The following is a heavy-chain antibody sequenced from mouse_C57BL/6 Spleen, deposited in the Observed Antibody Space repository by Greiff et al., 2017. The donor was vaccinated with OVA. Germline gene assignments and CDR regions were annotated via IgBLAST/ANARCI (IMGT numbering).Heavy chain of an antibody. V-gene: IGHV10-1*01. CDR1: GFSFNTYA. J-gene: IGHJ3*01. D-gene: IGHD1-1*01. Sequence: EVNVVESGGGLVQPKGSLKLSCAASGFSFNTYAMNWVRQAPGKGLEWVARIRSKSNNYATYYADSVKDRFTISRDDSESMLYLQMNNLKTEDTAMYYCVRHDYSGSSYGYWGQGTLVTVSA. CDR3: VRHDYSGSSYGY. CDR2: IRSKSNNYAT.